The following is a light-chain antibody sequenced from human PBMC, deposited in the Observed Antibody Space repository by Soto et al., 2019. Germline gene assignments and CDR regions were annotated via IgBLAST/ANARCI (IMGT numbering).Light chain of an antibody. CDR2: GAS. CDR3: QQYSNSPLT. J-gene: IGKJ4*01. V-gene: IGKV3D-15*02. Sequence: EIVLTQSPATLSVSPGERATHSCRASQSVSSYLAWYQQKPGQAPRLLIYGASTRATGIPARFSGSGSGTDFTLTISSLQPEDFAIYYCQQYSNSPLTFGGGTKVDIK. CDR1: QSVSSY.